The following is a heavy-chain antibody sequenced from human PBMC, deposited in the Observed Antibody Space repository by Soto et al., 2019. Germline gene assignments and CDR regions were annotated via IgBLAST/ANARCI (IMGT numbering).Heavy chain of an antibody. CDR1: GCPFTNYC. CDR2: ISAYNGNT. D-gene: IGHD3-10*02. V-gene: IGHV1-18*01. J-gene: IGHJ4*02. Sequence: ASVKVSCTTSGCPFTNYCMNWVPQAPGQGLEWMGWISAYNGNTNYAQVFQGRVTVTTDTSTTTAYMELRSLRSDDTAVYYCSRGGSASDYVCRGQGTLVTVS. CDR3: SRGGSASDYVC.